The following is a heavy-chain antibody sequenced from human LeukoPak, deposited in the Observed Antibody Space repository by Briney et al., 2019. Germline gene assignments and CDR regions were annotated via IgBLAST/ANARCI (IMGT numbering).Heavy chain of an antibody. Sequence: PGGSLRLSCEASVFTFFNYAMSWVRQAPGKGLQWVSGLGSDSATFYTDSVKGRFTISRDNSKNTVYLHIDSLGAEDTAVYYCAKCMSSTGVCLNFDYWGQGILVAVST. CDR3: AKCMSSTGVCLNFDY. CDR2: LGSDSAT. J-gene: IGHJ4*02. CDR1: VFTFFNYA. D-gene: IGHD2-21*02. V-gene: IGHV3-23*01.